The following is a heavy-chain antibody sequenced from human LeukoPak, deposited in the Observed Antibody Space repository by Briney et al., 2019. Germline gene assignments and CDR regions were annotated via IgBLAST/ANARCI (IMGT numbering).Heavy chain of an antibody. CDR1: GAFTSSYY. CDR3: ARDGAPLTGYWDYYYYYYMDV. D-gene: IGHD3-9*01. V-gene: IGHV4-4*07. CDR2: IYTSGST. Sequence: PSETLSLTCTVSGAFTSSYYWSWIRQPAGKGLEWIGRIYTSGSTNYNPSLKSRVTMSVDTSKNQFSLKLSSVTAADTAVYYCARDGAPLTGYWDYYYYYYMDVWGKGTTVTISS. J-gene: IGHJ6*03.